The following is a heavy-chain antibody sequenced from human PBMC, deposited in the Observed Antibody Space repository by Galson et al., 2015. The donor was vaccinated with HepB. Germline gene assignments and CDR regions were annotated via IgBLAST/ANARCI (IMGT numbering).Heavy chain of an antibody. D-gene: IGHD2-8*01. CDR3: AREAKDGILFNDY. V-gene: IGHV3-7*01. J-gene: IGHJ4*02. Sequence: SLRLSCAASGFTFSTYWMSWVRQAPGNGLEWVANIKQDGREKYYVDSVKGRFTISRDNTKNSLFLQMNSLRAEDSAVYFCAREAKDGILFNDYWGQGTLVTVSS. CDR2: IKQDGREK. CDR1: GFTFSTYW.